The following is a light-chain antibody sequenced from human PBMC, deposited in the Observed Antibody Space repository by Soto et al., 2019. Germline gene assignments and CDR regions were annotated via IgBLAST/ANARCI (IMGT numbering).Light chain of an antibody. V-gene: IGKV4-1*01. CDR2: WAS. Sequence: DIVMTQSPDSLALSMGERATINCKSSQSVLYSSNNKNYLAWYQQKPGQPPKLLIYWASTRESGVPDRFSGSGSGTDFTLTISSLQAEDVAVYYCQQYYSTPINCGPGTRREIK. J-gene: IGKJ5*01. CDR1: QSVLYSSNNKNY. CDR3: QQYYSTPIN.